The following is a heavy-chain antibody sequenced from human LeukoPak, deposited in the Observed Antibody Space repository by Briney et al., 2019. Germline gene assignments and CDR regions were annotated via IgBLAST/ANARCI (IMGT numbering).Heavy chain of an antibody. V-gene: IGHV4-59*01. D-gene: IGHD6-6*01. Sequence: PSETLSFTCTVSGGSISSYYWSWIRQPPGKGLEWIGYIYYSGSTNYNPSLKSRVTISVDTSKNQFSLKLSSVTAADTAVYYCARAMFEYSSSSLGYWGQGTLVTVSS. CDR2: IYYSGST. CDR3: ARAMFEYSSSSLGY. CDR1: GGSISSYY. J-gene: IGHJ4*02.